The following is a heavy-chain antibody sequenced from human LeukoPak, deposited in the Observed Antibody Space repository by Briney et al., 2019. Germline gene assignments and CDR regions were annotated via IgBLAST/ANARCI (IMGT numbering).Heavy chain of an antibody. CDR3: ARDPTAYCGGDCYWGPFDY. CDR1: GGTFSSYA. J-gene: IGHJ4*02. D-gene: IGHD2-21*02. V-gene: IGHV1-69*05. CDR2: IIPIFDTA. Sequence: SVKVSCKASGGTFSSYASSWVRQATGQGLEWVVGIIPIFDTANSAQKLQGRVTITTDESTSTAYMELSSLRSEDTAVYYCARDPTAYCGGDCYWGPFDYWGQGTLVTASS.